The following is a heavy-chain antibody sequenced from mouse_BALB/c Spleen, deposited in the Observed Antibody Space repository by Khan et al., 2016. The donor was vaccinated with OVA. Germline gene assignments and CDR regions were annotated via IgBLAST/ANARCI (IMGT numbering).Heavy chain of an antibody. Sequence: VQLKQSGPGLVKPSQTVSLTCTVTGISITSGNYRWSWIRQFPGNKLEWLGNIYYSGTVTYNPSLTSRTTITRDTSKNQFFLEMNSLTAEDTATYYCARDYGNHYWYFDVWGAGTTVTVSS. D-gene: IGHD1-1*01. CDR1: GISITSGNYR. V-gene: IGHV3-5*02. J-gene: IGHJ1*01. CDR3: ARDYGNHYWYFDV. CDR2: IYYSGTV.